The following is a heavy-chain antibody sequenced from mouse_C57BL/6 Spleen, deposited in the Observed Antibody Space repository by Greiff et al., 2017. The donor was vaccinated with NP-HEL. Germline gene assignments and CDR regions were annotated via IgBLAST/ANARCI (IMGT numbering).Heavy chain of an antibody. V-gene: IGHV1-64*01. CDR2: IHPNSGST. CDR3: ASIYYGNYVLAY. D-gene: IGHD2-1*01. CDR1: GYTFTSYW. J-gene: IGHJ3*01. Sequence: QVQLQQPGAELVKPGASVKLSCKASGYTFTSYWMHWVKQRPGQGLEWIGMIHPNSGSTNYNEKFKSKATLTVDKSSSTAYMQLSSLTSEDSAVYYCASIYYGNYVLAYWGQGTLVTVSA.